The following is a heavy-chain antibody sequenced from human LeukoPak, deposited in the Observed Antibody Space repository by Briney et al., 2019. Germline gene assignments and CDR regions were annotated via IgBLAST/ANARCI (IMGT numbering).Heavy chain of an antibody. D-gene: IGHD5-24*01. J-gene: IGHJ6*03. CDR2: ISGSGGST. CDR1: GFTFSNYA. CDR3: ARDTGDGVTPPDYYYYMDV. Sequence: PGGSLRLSCAASGFTFSNYAMSWVRQAPGKGLEWVSAISGSGGSTYYADSVKGRFTISRDNSKNTLYLQMNSLRAEDTAVFYCARDTGDGVTPPDYYYYMDVWGTGTTVTVSS. V-gene: IGHV3-23*01.